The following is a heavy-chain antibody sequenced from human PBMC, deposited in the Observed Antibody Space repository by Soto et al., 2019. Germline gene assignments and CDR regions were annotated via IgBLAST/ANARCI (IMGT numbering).Heavy chain of an antibody. CDR2: ISGSGGST. Sequence: GSLRLSCAASGFTFSSYAMSWVRQAPGKGLEWVSAISGSGGSTYYADSVKGRFTISRDNSKNTLYLQMNSLRAEDTAVYYCARVRWSEGLAAREDYWGQGSLVTASS. CDR1: GFTFSSYA. CDR3: ARVRWSEGLAAREDY. J-gene: IGHJ4*02. D-gene: IGHD3-10*01. V-gene: IGHV3-23*01.